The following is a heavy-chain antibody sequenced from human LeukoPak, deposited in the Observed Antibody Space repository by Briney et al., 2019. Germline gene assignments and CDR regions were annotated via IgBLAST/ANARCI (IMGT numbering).Heavy chain of an antibody. CDR2: IWYDGSNK. J-gene: IGHJ6*03. Sequence: GRSLRLSCAASGFTFSSYGMHWVRQAPGKGLEWVAVIWYDGSNKYYADSVKGRFTISRDNSKNTLYLQMNSLRAEDTAVYYCARAIDDYYYYYYMDVWGKGTTVTVS. CDR1: GFTFSSYG. V-gene: IGHV3-33*01. CDR3: ARAIDDYYYYYYMDV.